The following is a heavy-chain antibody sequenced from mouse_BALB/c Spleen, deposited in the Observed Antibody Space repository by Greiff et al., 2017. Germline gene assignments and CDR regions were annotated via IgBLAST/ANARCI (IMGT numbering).Heavy chain of an antibody. CDR2: ISSGSSTI. Sequence: EVQGVESGGGLVQPGGSRKLSCAASGFTFSSFGMHWVRQAPEKGLEWVAYISSGSSTIYYADTVKGRFTISRDNPKNTLFLQMTSLRSEDTAMYYCARGYWGDYWGQGTTLTVSS. J-gene: IGHJ2*01. D-gene: IGHD2-3*01. V-gene: IGHV5-17*02. CDR3: ARGYWGDY. CDR1: GFTFSSFG.